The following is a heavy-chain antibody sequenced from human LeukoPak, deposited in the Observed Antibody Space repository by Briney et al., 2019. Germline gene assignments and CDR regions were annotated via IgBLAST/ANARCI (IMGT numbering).Heavy chain of an antibody. CDR2: ISSDGSYK. CDR3: ARETGIYYFDY. CDR1: GFTFKTYG. D-gene: IGHD1-1*01. Sequence: GGSLRLSCAASGFTFKTYGMHWVRQAPGKGLEWVAVISSDGSYKYYADSVKGRFTISRDNSRNTLYLQMNSLRAEDTAVYYCARETGIYYFDYWGQGTLVTVSS. J-gene: IGHJ4*02. V-gene: IGHV3-30*03.